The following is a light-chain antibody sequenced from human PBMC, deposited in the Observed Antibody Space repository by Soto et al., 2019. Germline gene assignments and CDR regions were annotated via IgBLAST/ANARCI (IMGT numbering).Light chain of an antibody. J-gene: IGKJ5*01. CDR1: QSVSSY. V-gene: IGKV3-11*01. CDR3: QQRNNWPPIT. CDR2: DAS. Sequence: IVLTQSPVTLSLSPGERATLSCSASQSVSSYLAWYQQRPGQAPRLLIYDASNRATGIPARFSGSGSGTDFTLTIDNLEPEDFAIYYCQQRNNWPPITFGQGTRLEIK.